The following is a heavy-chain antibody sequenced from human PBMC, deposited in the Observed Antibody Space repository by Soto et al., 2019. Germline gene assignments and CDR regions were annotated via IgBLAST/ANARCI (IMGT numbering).Heavy chain of an antibody. V-gene: IGHV4-34*01. J-gene: IGHJ6*03. D-gene: IGHD3-3*01. CDR3: AREGVGDFWSGYYRYYYMGV. Sequence: KPSETLSLTCAVYGGSFSDNYWSWIRQPPGKGLEWIGEINHSGSTNYNPSLKSRVTISVDTSKSQFSLKLSSVTAADTAVYYCAREGVGDFWSGYYRYYYMGVWGKGTTVTVSS. CDR1: GGSFSDNY. CDR2: INHSGST.